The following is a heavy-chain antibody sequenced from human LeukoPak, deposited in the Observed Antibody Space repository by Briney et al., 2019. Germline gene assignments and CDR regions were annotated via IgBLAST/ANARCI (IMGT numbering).Heavy chain of an antibody. V-gene: IGHV3-30*02. Sequence: PGGSLRLSCAASGFTFSSSGIHGVRQAPGKGLEWVAFIRSDGSNKYYGDSVKGRFTISRDNSKNTLYLQMNSLRAEDTALYYCAKVVGATTFDYWGQGTLVTVSS. CDR2: IRSDGSNK. J-gene: IGHJ4*02. CDR1: GFTFSSSG. D-gene: IGHD1-26*01. CDR3: AKVVGATTFDY.